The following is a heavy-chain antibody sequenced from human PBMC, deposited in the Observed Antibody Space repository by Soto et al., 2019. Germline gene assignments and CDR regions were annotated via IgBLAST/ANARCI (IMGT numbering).Heavy chain of an antibody. D-gene: IGHD3-22*01. J-gene: IGHJ3*02. Sequence: ASVKVSCKVSGYSLTELSMHWVRQAPGKGLEWMGGFDPEDGETIYAQKFQGRVTMTEDTSTDTAYMELSSPRSEDTAVYYCATNSPRYYYDSSGYSGNDAFDIWGQGTMVTVSS. CDR1: GYSLTELS. V-gene: IGHV1-24*01. CDR3: ATNSPRYYYDSSGYSGNDAFDI. CDR2: FDPEDGET.